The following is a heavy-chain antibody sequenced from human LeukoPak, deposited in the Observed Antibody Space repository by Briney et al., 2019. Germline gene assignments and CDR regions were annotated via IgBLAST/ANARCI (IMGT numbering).Heavy chain of an antibody. V-gene: IGHV4-61*01. CDR3: ARARRGYVRLDY. D-gene: IGHD5-12*01. CDR1: GASVSSGRYY. Sequence: KPSETLSLTCTVSGASVSSGRYYWTWIRQSPGKGLEWIGEIYHSGSTNYNPSLMRRVTMSVDTSKNQFSLSLTAVTDADTALYYCARARRGYVRLDYWGQGTLVTVSS. J-gene: IGHJ4*02. CDR2: IYHSGST.